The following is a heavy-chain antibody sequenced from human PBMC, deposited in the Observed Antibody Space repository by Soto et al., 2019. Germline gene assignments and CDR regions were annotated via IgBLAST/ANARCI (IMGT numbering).Heavy chain of an antibody. V-gene: IGHV3-74*01. Sequence: GGSLRLSCAASGFTFSHYWMHWVRQTPGKGLVWISRINSDGSTTSSADSVRGRFSMSRDNAKNSLYLQMNSLRADDTAVYFCARDIGGVTASDAFDVWGHGTMVTVSS. CDR3: ARDIGGVTASDAFDV. D-gene: IGHD2-21*02. CDR1: GFTFSHYW. CDR2: INSDGSTT. J-gene: IGHJ3*01.